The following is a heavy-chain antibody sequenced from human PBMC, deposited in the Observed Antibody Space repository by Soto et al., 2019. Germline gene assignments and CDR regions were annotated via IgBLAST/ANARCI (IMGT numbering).Heavy chain of an antibody. D-gene: IGHD2-21*01. CDR1: GVSISSYY. J-gene: IGHJ1*01. V-gene: IGHV4-59*01. CDR3: VMEAYVDYRHVIDH. CDR2: NYYSGTT. Sequence: SETLSLTCAVSGVSISSYYWSWIRQPPGKGLEWSGYNYYSGTTNYNPSLKSRVTISVDTSKNQLFLRLTSVTAADTPVYYCVMEAYVDYRHVIDHWGPGTLATVSS.